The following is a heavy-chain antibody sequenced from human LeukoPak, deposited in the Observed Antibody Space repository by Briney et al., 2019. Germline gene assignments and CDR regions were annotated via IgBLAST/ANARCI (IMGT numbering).Heavy chain of an antibody. CDR1: GFTVSSNY. D-gene: IGHD2-2*01. J-gene: IGHJ6*03. CDR2: ISSSSSYI. CDR3: ARVGISQLLLSYYYMDV. Sequence: GGSLRLSCAASGFTVSSNYMNWVRQAPGKGLEWVSSISSSSSYIYYADSVKGRFTISRDNAKNSLYLQMNSLRAEDTAVYYCARVGISQLLLSYYYMDVWGKGTTVTVSS. V-gene: IGHV3-21*01.